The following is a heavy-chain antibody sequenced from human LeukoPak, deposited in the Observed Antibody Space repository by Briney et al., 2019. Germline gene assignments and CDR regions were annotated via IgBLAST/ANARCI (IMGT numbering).Heavy chain of an antibody. J-gene: IGHJ5*02. D-gene: IGHD3-22*01. CDR3: ARDGGTMIVVVTGFDP. Sequence: ASVKVSCTASGYTFTGYYMHWVRQAPGQGLEWMGWINPNSGGTNYAQKFQGRVTMTRDTSISTAYMELSRLRSDDTAVYYCARDGGTMIVVVTGFDPWGQGTLVTVSS. CDR1: GYTFTGYY. CDR2: INPNSGGT. V-gene: IGHV1-2*02.